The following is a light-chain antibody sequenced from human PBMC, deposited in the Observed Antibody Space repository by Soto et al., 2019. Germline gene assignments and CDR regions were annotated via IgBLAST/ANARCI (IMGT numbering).Light chain of an antibody. J-gene: IGLJ2*01. CDR3: QSYDSSLSGCI. Sequence: QSVLTQPPSVSGVPGQSCTISCTGSSSNIGAGGDVHWYQHVPGVAPKLLIYGSINRPAGFPDRYSGSKSGTSGSLVITGLQTEDEADYYCQSYDSSLSGCIFGGGTKLTVL. CDR1: SSNIGAGGD. CDR2: GSI. V-gene: IGLV1-40*01.